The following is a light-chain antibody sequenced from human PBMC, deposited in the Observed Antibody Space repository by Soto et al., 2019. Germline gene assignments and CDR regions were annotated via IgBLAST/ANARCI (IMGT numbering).Light chain of an antibody. CDR2: EVS. CDR3: SSYTSSSTLVV. CDR1: SSDVGGYNY. J-gene: IGLJ2*01. Sequence: QSALTQPASVSGSPGQSITISCTGTSSDVGGYNYVSWYQQHPGKAPKHMMYEVSNRPSGVSNRVSGSKSGNTASLTISGLQAEDEADYYCSSYTSSSTLVVFGGGTKLTVL. V-gene: IGLV2-14*01.